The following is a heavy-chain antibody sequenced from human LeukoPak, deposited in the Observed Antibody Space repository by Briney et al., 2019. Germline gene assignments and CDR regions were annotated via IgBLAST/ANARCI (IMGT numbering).Heavy chain of an antibody. Sequence: ASVKVSCKVSGYTLTELYMHWVRQAPAKGLEWMGGFDPEDGDTIYAQKFQGRVTMTEDTSTDTGCMELSSLRSEDAAVYCCATVGYSGSYYVRLGFVYWGQGTLVTVSS. CDR1: GYTLTELY. CDR3: ATVGYSGSYYVRLGFVY. J-gene: IGHJ4*02. CDR2: FDPEDGDT. V-gene: IGHV1-24*01. D-gene: IGHD1-26*01.